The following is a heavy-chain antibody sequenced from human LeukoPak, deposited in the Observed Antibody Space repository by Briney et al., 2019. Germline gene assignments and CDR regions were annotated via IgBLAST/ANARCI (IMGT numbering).Heavy chain of an antibody. V-gene: IGHV1-69*05. D-gene: IGHD3-22*01. CDR2: IIPIFGTA. Sequence: ASVKVSCKASGGTFSSYAISWVRQAPGQGLGWMGGIIPIFGTANYAQKFQGRVTITTDESTSTAYMDLSSLRSEDTAVYYCARDGTYYYDSSGYYPSWGQGTLVTVSS. CDR1: GGTFSSYA. J-gene: IGHJ4*02. CDR3: ARDGTYYYDSSGYYPS.